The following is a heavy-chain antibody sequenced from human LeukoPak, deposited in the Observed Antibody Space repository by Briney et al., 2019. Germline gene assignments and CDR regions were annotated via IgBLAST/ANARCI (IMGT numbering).Heavy chain of an antibody. Sequence: PSETLSLTCTVSGGSISSYYWSWIRQPAGKGLEWIGRIYTSGSTNYNPSLKSRVTMSVDTSKNQFSLKLSSVTAADTAVYYCARWGNYDILTGYSYYFDYWGQGTLVTVSS. CDR2: IYTSGST. CDR3: ARWGNYDILTGYSYYFDY. D-gene: IGHD3-9*01. CDR1: GGSISSYY. J-gene: IGHJ4*02. V-gene: IGHV4-4*07.